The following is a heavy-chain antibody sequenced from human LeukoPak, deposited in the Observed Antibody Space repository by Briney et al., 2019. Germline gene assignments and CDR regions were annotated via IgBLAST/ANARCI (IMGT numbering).Heavy chain of an antibody. CDR3: AREEYSSGWGLNTFDY. Sequence: GGSLRLSCAASGFTFSSYAMHWVRQAPGKGLEWVAVISYDGSNKYYADSVKGRFTISRDNSKNTLYLQMNSLRAEDTAVYYCAREEYSSGWGLNTFDYWGQGTLVTVSS. J-gene: IGHJ4*02. CDR1: GFTFSSYA. V-gene: IGHV3-30-3*01. CDR2: ISYDGSNK. D-gene: IGHD6-19*01.